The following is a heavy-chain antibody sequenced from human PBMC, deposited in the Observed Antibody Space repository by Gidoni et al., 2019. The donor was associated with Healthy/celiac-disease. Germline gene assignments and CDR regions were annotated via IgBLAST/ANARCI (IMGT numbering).Heavy chain of an antibody. CDR2: MKPNSGNT. D-gene: IGHD3-16*02. V-gene: IGHV1-8*01. J-gene: IGHJ4*02. CDR1: GYNFNSYA. Sequence: QVQLVQSGAEVKTPGASVKVSCKAAGYNFNSYAINWVRQATGQGLEWMRWMKPNSGNTGYAQKFQGRVTMTRNTSISTAYMELSSLRSEDTAVYYCARGLREGIWGSYRFDYWGQGTLVTVSS. CDR3: ARGLREGIWGSYRFDY.